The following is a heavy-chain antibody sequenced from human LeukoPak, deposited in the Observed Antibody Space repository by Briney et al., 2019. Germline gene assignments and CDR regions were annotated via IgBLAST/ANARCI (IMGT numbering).Heavy chain of an antibody. CDR3: ARDWPSEWEQLPDYDAVDI. Sequence: PGESLRLSCAASGFTFSSYAMTGVRQPPGKGLEWVSTISGRGGSTYYADSVKGRFTISRDNSENTVYLQMNSLRDEDAAVYYCARDWPSEWEQLPDYDAVDIWGQGTMVTVSS. V-gene: IGHV3-23*01. CDR2: ISGRGGST. D-gene: IGHD1-26*01. J-gene: IGHJ3*02. CDR1: GFTFSSYA.